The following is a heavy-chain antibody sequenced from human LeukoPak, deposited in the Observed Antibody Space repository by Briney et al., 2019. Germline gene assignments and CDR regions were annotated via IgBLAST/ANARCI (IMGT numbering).Heavy chain of an antibody. Sequence: GGSLRLSCAASGFTFSSYAMSWVRQAPGKGLEWVSAISGSGGSTYYADSVKGRFTISRDNSKNTLYLQMNSLRAEDTAVYYCAKDLKGGDTMIVVVIPTTGAFDIWGQGTMVTVSS. CDR1: GFTFSSYA. CDR2: ISGSGGST. CDR3: AKDLKGGDTMIVVVIPTTGAFDI. D-gene: IGHD3-22*01. J-gene: IGHJ3*02. V-gene: IGHV3-23*01.